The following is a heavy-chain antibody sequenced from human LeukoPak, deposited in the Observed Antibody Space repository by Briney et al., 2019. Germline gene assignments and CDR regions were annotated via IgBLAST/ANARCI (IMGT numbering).Heavy chain of an antibody. CDR3: ARVGIYFDY. D-gene: IGHD1-1*01. Sequence: SETLSPTCTVSGGSISSGGYYWSWIRQPPGKGLEWIGYIYHSGSTYYNPSLKSRVTTSVDRSKNQFSLKLSSVTAADTAVYYCARVGIYFDYWGQGTLVTVSS. J-gene: IGHJ4*02. CDR2: IYHSGST. V-gene: IGHV4-30-2*01. CDR1: GGSISSGGYY.